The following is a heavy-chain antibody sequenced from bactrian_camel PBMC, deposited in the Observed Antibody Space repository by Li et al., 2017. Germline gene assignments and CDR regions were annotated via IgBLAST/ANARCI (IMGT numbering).Heavy chain of an antibody. Sequence: HVQLVESGGGSVQAGGSLRLSCTVSGDIIFTYFMGWYRQTPGDECDLVATISSNGTTYYADSAKGRFTISQDSAKNTLYLQMNNLRPDDSAMYYCAAMPGPPDMGWASAKEYRYWGQGTQVTVS. J-gene: IGHJ4*01. CDR1: GDIIFTYF. V-gene: IGHV3S55*01. D-gene: IGHD3*01. CDR3: AAMPGPPDMGWASAKEYRY. CDR2: ISSNGTT.